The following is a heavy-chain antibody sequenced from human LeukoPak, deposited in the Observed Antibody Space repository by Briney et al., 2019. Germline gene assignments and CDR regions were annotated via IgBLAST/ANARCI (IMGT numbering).Heavy chain of an antibody. CDR1: GFTFTKYW. Sequence: PGGSLRLSFAASGFTFTKYWMAWVRQAPAKGLEWVASIHQDGSETHSIDSGRFTISRDNAKNSLFLQMNSLRDEDTALYYCARDHTAPGLLFDYWGQRTLVTVSS. CDR2: IHQDGSET. V-gene: IGHV3-7*04. CDR3: ARDHTAPGLLFDY. D-gene: IGHD6-13*01. J-gene: IGHJ4*02.